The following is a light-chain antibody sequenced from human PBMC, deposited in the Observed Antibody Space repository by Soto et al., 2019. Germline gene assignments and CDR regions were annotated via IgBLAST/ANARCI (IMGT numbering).Light chain of an antibody. V-gene: IGKV1-12*01. CDR1: QGISSW. CDR3: HMANSFPLT. J-gene: IGKJ4*01. CDR2: AAS. Sequence: DIQMTQSPSSVSASVGDRVTITCRASQGISSWLAWYQQKPGKAPKLLIYAASSLQSGVPSRFRGSGAGTYFTLTISSRQTEDVATSSCHMANSFPLTFGGGTKVEIK.